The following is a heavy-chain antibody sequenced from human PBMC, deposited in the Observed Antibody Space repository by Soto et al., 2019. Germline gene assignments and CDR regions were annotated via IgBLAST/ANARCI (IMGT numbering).Heavy chain of an antibody. CDR3: ARASYYDFWSGYYPPGGYGMDV. J-gene: IGHJ6*02. D-gene: IGHD3-3*01. Sequence: GGSLRLSCAASGFTFSSYSMNWVRQAPGKGLEWVSSISSSSSYIYYADSVKGRFTISRDNAKNSLYLQMNSLRAEDTAVYYCARASYYDFWSGYYPPGGYGMDVWGQGTTVTV. CDR2: ISSSSSYI. CDR1: GFTFSSYS. V-gene: IGHV3-21*01.